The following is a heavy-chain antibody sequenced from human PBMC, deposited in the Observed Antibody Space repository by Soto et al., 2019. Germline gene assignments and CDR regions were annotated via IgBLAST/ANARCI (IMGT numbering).Heavy chain of an antibody. CDR1: GYTFTSYD. V-gene: IGHV1-8*01. J-gene: IGHJ6*03. D-gene: IGHD2-2*01. Sequence: QVQVVQSGAEVKKPGASVKVSCKASGYTFTSYDVTWVRQAPGKGLEWMGWMNPNSGNTGYAQKFQGRVTMTRDTSISTVYMELISLTTDDTAVYYCASVPFSTMSGSSFYYHHMDVWGKGTTVTVSS. CDR3: ASVPFSTMSGSSFYYHHMDV. CDR2: MNPNSGNT.